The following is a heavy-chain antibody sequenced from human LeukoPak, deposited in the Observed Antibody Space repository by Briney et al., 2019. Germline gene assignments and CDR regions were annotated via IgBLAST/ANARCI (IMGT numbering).Heavy chain of an antibody. CDR1: GYTFTSYY. CDR2: INPSGGST. Sequence: ASVKVSFKASGYTFTSYYMHWVRQAPGQGLEWMGIINPSGGSTSYAQRFQGRVTMTRDTSTSTVYMELSSLRSEDTAVYSCARAPPYGSGGYYFDYWGQGTLVTVSS. J-gene: IGHJ4*02. V-gene: IGHV1-46*01. D-gene: IGHD3-10*01. CDR3: ARAPPYGSGGYYFDY.